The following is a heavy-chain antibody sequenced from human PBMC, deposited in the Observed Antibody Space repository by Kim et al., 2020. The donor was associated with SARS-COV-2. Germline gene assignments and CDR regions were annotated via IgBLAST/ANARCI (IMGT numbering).Heavy chain of an antibody. D-gene: IGHD3-22*01. V-gene: IGHV4-4*02. CDR2: IYHSGST. CDR3: ARRAYYYDSSGYYPTPLDY. CDR1: GGSISSSNW. Sequence: SETLSLTCAVSGGSISSSNWWSWVRQPPGKGLEWIGEIYHSGSTNYNPSLKSRVTISVDKSKNQFSLKLSSVTAADTAVYYCARRAYYYDSSGYYPTPLDYWGQGTLVTVSS. J-gene: IGHJ4*02.